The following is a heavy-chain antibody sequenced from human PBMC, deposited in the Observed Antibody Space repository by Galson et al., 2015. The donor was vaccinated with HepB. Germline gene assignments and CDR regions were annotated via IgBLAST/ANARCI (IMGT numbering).Heavy chain of an antibody. CDR2: IKSKTDGETT. Sequence: SLRLSCAASGFSFNNAWMTWVRQAPGVGLEWVGRIKSKTDGETTDYAAPVKGRFTISRDDSKNRLYLQMNSLKTEDTAVYYCTTDVYYSTYWSWLDPWGQGTLVTVSS. CDR3: TTDVYYSTYWSWLDP. J-gene: IGHJ5*02. V-gene: IGHV3-15*01. CDR1: GFSFNNAW. D-gene: IGHD2-8*02.